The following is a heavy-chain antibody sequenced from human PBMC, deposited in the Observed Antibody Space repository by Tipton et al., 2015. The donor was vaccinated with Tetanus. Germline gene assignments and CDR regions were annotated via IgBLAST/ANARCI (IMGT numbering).Heavy chain of an antibody. Sequence: SLRLSCEGSGFSFSTFWMTWVRQAPGKGLEWISYISGSGSSIFHADSVKGRFSISRDNAKNALYLQMNSLTAEDTAVYYCARDLDGYCSSTNCYRGYFDYWGRGTLVTVSS. CDR2: ISGSGSSI. J-gene: IGHJ4*02. D-gene: IGHD2-2*03. CDR1: GFSFSTFW. V-gene: IGHV3-11*01. CDR3: ARDLDGYCSSTNCYRGYFDY.